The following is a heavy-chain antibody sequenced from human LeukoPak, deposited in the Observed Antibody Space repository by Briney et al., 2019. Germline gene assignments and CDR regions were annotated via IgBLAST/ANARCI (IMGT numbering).Heavy chain of an antibody. D-gene: IGHD6-19*01. V-gene: IGHV3-30*04. CDR3: AREGSGWYYFDY. CDR1: GFTFSSYA. Sequence: GGSLRLSCAASGFTFSSYAMHWVRQAPGKGLEWVAVISYDGSNKYYADSVKDRFTISRDNSKNTLYLQMNSLRAEDTAVYYCAREGSGWYYFDYWGQGTLVTVSS. J-gene: IGHJ4*02. CDR2: ISYDGSNK.